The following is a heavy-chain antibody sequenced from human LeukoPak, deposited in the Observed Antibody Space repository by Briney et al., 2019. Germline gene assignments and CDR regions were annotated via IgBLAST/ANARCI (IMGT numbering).Heavy chain of an antibody. V-gene: IGHV3-23*01. J-gene: IGHJ4*02. CDR3: AKSVAGGRGEFDY. CDR1: KFTFSNYA. D-gene: IGHD6-19*01. CDR2: ISGSGASGGST. Sequence: GGSLRLSCAASKFTFSNYAMSWVRQAPGKGLEWVSAISGSGASGGSTYYADSVKGRFTISRDNSKNTLYLQMNSLRAEDTAVYYCAKSVAGGRGEFDYWGQGTLVTVSS.